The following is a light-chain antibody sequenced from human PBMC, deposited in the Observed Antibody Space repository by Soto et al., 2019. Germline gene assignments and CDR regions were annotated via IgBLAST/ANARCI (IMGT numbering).Light chain of an antibody. J-gene: IGKJ1*01. V-gene: IGKV1-17*01. CDR3: QHYNSYSEA. CDR2: TTS. Sequence: IQMTPSPSSLSASVGDRVTITCRASQDISNDLGWYQQTPGKAPKLLIYTTSSLPSGFPSRFSGSGSGTEFTLTISSLQPDDFATYYCQHYNSYSEAFGQGTKVDIK. CDR1: QDISND.